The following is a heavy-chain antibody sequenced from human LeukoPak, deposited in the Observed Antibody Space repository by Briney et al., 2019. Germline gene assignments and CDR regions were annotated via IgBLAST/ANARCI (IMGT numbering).Heavy chain of an antibody. V-gene: IGHV3-53*05. CDR3: ARDQSTSGGELDS. Sequence: GGSLRLSCPASGFTLSRTHMRWVRQAPGNGLESVSAFYTGGSSYYAVSAAGRFTISRDNSKNNVYLLINSLLTDDTAHFYCARDQSTSGGELDSWGQGTLVTVSS. J-gene: IGHJ4*02. D-gene: IGHD3-16*01. CDR1: GFTLSRTH. CDR2: FYTGGSS.